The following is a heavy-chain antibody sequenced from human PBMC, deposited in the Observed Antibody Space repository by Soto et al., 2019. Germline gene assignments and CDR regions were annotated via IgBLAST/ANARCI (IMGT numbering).Heavy chain of an antibody. V-gene: IGHV1-3*01. CDR2: INAGNGNT. CDR1: GYTFTSYA. CDR3: ARGRGIVATINRSLLFEY. J-gene: IGHJ4*02. D-gene: IGHD5-12*01. Sequence: EASVKVSCKASGYTFTSYAMHWVRQAPGQRLEWMGWINAGNGNTKYSQKFQGRVTITRDTSASTAYMELSSLRSEDTAVYYCARGRGIVATINRSLLFEYWGQGTLVTVSS.